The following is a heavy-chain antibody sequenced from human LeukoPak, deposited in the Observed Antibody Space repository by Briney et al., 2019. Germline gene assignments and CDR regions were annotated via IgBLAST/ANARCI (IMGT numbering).Heavy chain of an antibody. V-gene: IGHV3-23*01. Sequence: GGSLRLSCAASGFTFSSYWMHWVRQAPGKGLEWVSAISGSGGSTYYADSVKGRFTISRDNSKNTLYLQMNSLRAEDTAVYYCAKVRLYGDYEGIGYWGQGTLVTVSS. CDR1: GFTFSSYW. CDR2: ISGSGGST. J-gene: IGHJ4*02. D-gene: IGHD4-17*01. CDR3: AKVRLYGDYEGIGY.